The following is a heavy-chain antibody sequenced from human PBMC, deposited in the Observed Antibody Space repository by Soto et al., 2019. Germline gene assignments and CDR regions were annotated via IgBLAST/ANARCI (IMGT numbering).Heavy chain of an antibody. V-gene: IGHV4-39*07. CDR3: ARDRIGYGNFDY. CDR2: IYYSGST. D-gene: IGHD5-12*01. J-gene: IGHJ4*02. Sequence: SETLSLTCTVSGGSISSSSYYWGWIRQPPGKGLEWIGSIYYSGSTYYNPSLKSRVTISVDMSRNQFSLRLSSVTAADTAVYYCARDRIGYGNFDYWGQGTQVTVSS. CDR1: GGSISSSSYY.